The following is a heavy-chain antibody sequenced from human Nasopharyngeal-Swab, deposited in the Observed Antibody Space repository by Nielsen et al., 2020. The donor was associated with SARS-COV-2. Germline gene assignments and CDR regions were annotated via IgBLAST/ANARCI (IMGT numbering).Heavy chain of an antibody. CDR2: INSDGTRT. V-gene: IGHV3-74*01. J-gene: IGHJ3*02. CDR3: ARVDVHDAFDI. D-gene: IGHD3-16*01. CDR1: EFAFSSYW. Sequence: GESLKISCAASEFAFSSYWMHWVRQAPEKGLVRVSRINSDGTRTNYADSVKGRFTISRDNAKNTLYLQMNSLRAEDTAVYYCARVDVHDAFDIWGQGTMVTVSS.